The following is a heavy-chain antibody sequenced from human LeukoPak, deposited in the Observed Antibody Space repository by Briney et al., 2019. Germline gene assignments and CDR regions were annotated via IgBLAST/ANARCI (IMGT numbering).Heavy chain of an antibody. CDR3: AREYVYCSGGSCYSGAFDI. D-gene: IGHD2-15*01. V-gene: IGHV4-31*03. CDR2: IYYSGST. Sequence: SETLSLTCTVSGGSISSGGYYWSWIRQHPGKGLEWIEYIYYSGSTYYNPSLKSRVTISVDTSKSQFSLKLSSVTAADTAVYYCAREYVYCSGGSCYSGAFDIWGQGTMVTVSS. J-gene: IGHJ3*02. CDR1: GGSISSGGYY.